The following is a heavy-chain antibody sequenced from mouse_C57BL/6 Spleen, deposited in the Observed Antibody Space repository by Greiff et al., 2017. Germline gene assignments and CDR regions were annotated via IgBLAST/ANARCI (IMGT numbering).Heavy chain of an antibody. CDR3: ARDTVGAGDYFDY. Sequence: DVKLVESGGGLVKPGGSLKLSCAASGFTFSSYAMSWVRQTPEKRLEWVATISAGGSYTYYPDNVKGRFTISRDNAKNNLYLQMSHLKSEDTAMYYCARDTVGAGDYFDYWGQGTTLTVSS. J-gene: IGHJ2*01. CDR1: GFTFSSYA. V-gene: IGHV5-4*01. CDR2: ISAGGSYT. D-gene: IGHD1-1*01.